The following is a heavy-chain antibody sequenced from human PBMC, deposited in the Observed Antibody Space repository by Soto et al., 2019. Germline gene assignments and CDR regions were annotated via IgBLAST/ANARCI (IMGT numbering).Heavy chain of an antibody. Sequence: QITLKESGPTLVKPTQTLTLTCTFSGFSLNTRGVGVGWIRQPPGKALEWLALISWDGEKRYSPSFKSRLTRPKDSPDTHLVLTMTTMDPVHTATYYFAHRLVNLFTGLYYFDYWGQGTLVTVSS. CDR3: AHRLVNLFTGLYYFDY. CDR1: GFSLNTRGVG. V-gene: IGHV2-5*02. D-gene: IGHD3-9*01. J-gene: IGHJ4*02. CDR2: ISWDGEK.